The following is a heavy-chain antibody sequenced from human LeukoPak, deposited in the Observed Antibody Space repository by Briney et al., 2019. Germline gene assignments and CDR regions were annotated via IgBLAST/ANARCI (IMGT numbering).Heavy chain of an antibody. CDR1: GGSIRSSSYY. D-gene: IGHD6-13*01. Sequence: SETLSLTCTVSGGSIRSSSYYWGWIRQPPGKELEWIGTIYYSGSTYYNPSLKSRVTISVDTSKNQFSLKLSSVTAADTAVYYCASPGIAAAGTHYFDYWGQGTLVTVSS. CDR2: IYYSGST. CDR3: ASPGIAAAGTHYFDY. J-gene: IGHJ4*02. V-gene: IGHV4-39*01.